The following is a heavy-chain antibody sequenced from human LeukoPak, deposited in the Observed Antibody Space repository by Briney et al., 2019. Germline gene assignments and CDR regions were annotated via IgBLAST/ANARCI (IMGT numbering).Heavy chain of an antibody. J-gene: IGHJ4*02. V-gene: IGHV1-69*13. CDR3: ARVSEGRTRRFLAWDY. D-gene: IGHD3/OR15-3a*01. CDR2: IIPIFGTA. CDR1: GGTFSSYA. Sequence: GPSVKVSCKASGGTFSSYAISWVRQAPGQGLEWMGGIIPIFGTANYAQKFQGRVTITADESTSTAYMELSSLRSEDTAVYYCARVSEGRTRRFLAWDYWGQGTLVTVSS.